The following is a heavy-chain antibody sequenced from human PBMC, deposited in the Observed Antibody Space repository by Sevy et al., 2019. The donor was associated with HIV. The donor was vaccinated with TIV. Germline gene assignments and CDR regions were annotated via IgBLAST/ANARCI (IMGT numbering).Heavy chain of an antibody. V-gene: IGHV3-30-3*01. D-gene: IGHD3-22*01. CDR2: ISYDGSNK. Sequence: GSLRLSCAASGFTFSSYAMHWVRQAPGKGLEWVAVISYDGSNKYYADSVKGRFTISRDNSKNTLYLQMNSLRAEDTAVYYCARAPRYYYDSSGDSDYWGQGTLVTVSS. J-gene: IGHJ4*02. CDR3: ARAPRYYYDSSGDSDY. CDR1: GFTFSSYA.